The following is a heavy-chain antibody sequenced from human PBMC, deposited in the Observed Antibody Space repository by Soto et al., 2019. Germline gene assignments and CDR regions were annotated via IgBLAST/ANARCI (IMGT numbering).Heavy chain of an antibody. J-gene: IGHJ4*02. CDR1: GGSMSSNY. CDR2: IYYTGST. Sequence: PSETLSLTCTVSGGSMSSNYWASIRQSPGKGLEWIGYIYYTGSTKYNPSLKSRVTISLDTSKNQSSLRLTSVTSADTAVYYCARGGSYGDFFDYWGQGAQVTVSS. V-gene: IGHV4-59*01. D-gene: IGHD4-17*01. CDR3: ARGGSYGDFFDY.